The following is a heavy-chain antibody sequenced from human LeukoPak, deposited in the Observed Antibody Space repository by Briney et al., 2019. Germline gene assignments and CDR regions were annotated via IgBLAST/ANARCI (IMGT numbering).Heavy chain of an antibody. J-gene: IGHJ5*02. CDR2: ISYDGSNK. Sequence: PGGSLRLSCAASGFTFSSYAMSWVRQAPGKGLEWVAVISYDGSNKYYADSVKGRFTISRDNSKNTLYLQMNSLRAEDTAVYYCAKETKRVTGPWGQGTLVTVSS. CDR3: AKETKRVTGP. CDR1: GFTFSSYA. D-gene: IGHD7-27*01. V-gene: IGHV3-30-3*01.